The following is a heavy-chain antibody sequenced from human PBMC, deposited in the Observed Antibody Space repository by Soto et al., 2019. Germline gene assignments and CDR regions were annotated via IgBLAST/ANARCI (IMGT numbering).Heavy chain of an antibody. CDR3: AREIPSIAVGWFAP. J-gene: IGHJ5*02. Sequence: QVQLQESGPGLVKPSGTLSLTCAVSGGSISSSNWWSWVRQPPGKGLVWIGEIYHSGSTNYNPSHKGRVTISVDNSKNQFSLKLSSVTAADTAVYYCAREIPSIAVGWFAPWGQGTLVTVSS. V-gene: IGHV4-4*02. CDR2: IYHSGST. D-gene: IGHD6-19*01. CDR1: GGSISSSNW.